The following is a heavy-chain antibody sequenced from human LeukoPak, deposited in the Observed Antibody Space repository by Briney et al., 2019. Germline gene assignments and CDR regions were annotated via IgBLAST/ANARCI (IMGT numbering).Heavy chain of an antibody. CDR1: GASFRNYY. Sequence: SETLSLTCAVYGASFRNYYWSWIRQTPGKGLEWIGEIDHSGSTNYNPSLRSRVTISLDTFKNQFSLEVTSVTAADTAVYYCARSGTYQYSSTSDYWGQGTLVTVSS. D-gene: IGHD2-2*01. J-gene: IGHJ4*02. V-gene: IGHV4-34*01. CDR2: IDHSGST. CDR3: ARSGTYQYSSTSDY.